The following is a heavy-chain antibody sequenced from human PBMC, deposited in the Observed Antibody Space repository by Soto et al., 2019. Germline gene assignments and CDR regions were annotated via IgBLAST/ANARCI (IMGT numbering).Heavy chain of an antibody. Sequence: PGGSLRLSCAASGFTFKSNAMHWVRQAPGKGLEWVAVISYDGSNKHYTDSVEGRFTISRDNSKNTLYLQMTGLRPEDTAVYYCTSSSVSDIVVVAAASELDYWGQGTLVTVS. CDR2: ISYDGSNK. CDR3: TSSSVSDIVVVAAASELDY. V-gene: IGHV3-30*04. J-gene: IGHJ4*02. CDR1: GFTFKSNA. D-gene: IGHD2-15*01.